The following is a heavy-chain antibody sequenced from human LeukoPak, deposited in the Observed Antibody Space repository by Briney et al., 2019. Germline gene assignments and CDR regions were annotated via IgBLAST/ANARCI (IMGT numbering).Heavy chain of an antibody. Sequence: PSETLSLTCAVYGGSFSGYYWSWIRQPPGKGLEWIGEINHSGSTNYNPSLKSRVTISVDTSKNQFSLKLSSVTAADTAVYYCARGPLEYYYDSSGYRLDYWGQGTVVTVSS. D-gene: IGHD3-22*01. CDR1: GGSFSGYY. J-gene: IGHJ4*02. CDR3: ARGPLEYYYDSSGYRLDY. CDR2: INHSGST. V-gene: IGHV4-34*01.